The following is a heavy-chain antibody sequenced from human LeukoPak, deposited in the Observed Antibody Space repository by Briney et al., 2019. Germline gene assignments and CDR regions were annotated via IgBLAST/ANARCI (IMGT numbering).Heavy chain of an antibody. V-gene: IGHV3-23*01. CDR2: ISGSGGST. D-gene: IGHD2-2*01. CDR3: AIPLLDHTWIVVVPAAADY. CDR1: GFTFSSYA. J-gene: IGHJ4*02. Sequence: GSLRLSCAASGFTFSSYAMSWVRQAPGKGLEGVSAISGSGGSTYYTDSVKGRFTISRDNSKNTLYLQMNSLRAEDTAVYYCAIPLLDHTWIVVVPAAADYWGQGTLVTVSS.